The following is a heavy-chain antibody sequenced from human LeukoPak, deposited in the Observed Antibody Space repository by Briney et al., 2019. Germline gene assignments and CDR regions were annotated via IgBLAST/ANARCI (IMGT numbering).Heavy chain of an antibody. D-gene: IGHD3/OR15-3a*01. V-gene: IGHV3-30-3*01. J-gene: IGHJ4*02. CDR3: ARDSRGYYDFDY. Sequence: GGSLRLSCAASGFTFSSYAMHWVRQAPGKGLEWVAVISYDGSNKYYADSVKGRFTISRDNSKNTLYLQMNSLRAEDTAVYYCARDSRGYYDFDYWGQGTLVTVSS. CDR1: GFTFSSYA. CDR2: ISYDGSNK.